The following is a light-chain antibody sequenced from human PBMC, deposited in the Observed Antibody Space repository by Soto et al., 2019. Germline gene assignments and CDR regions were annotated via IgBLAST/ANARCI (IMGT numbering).Light chain of an antibody. CDR1: QSVSSSY. Sequence: IVLTQSPGTLSLSPGERATLSCRASQSVSSSYLAWYQQKPGQAPRLLIYGASSRATGIPDRFSGSGSGTDFTLTISSLQSEDFAVYYCQQYNNWQRTFGQGTKVEIK. CDR2: GAS. V-gene: IGKV3-20*01. J-gene: IGKJ1*01. CDR3: QQYNNWQRT.